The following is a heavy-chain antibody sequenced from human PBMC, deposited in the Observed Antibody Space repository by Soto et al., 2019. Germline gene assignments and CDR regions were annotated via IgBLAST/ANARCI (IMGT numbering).Heavy chain of an antibody. Sequence: PSETLSLTCVVSGDSISSSNWWNWVRQPPGKGLEWIGEIYHSGHTNYNPSLKSRVTISVDESKNQFSLKLSSVTAADTAVYYCARATIVLVPAAMVSHWFDPWGQGTLVTVS. J-gene: IGHJ5*02. V-gene: IGHV4-4*02. D-gene: IGHD2-2*01. CDR1: GDSISSSNW. CDR2: IYHSGHT. CDR3: ARATIVLVPAAMVSHWFDP.